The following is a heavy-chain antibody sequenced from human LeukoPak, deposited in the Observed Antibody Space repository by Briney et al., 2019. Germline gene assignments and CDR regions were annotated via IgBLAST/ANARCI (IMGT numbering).Heavy chain of an antibody. Sequence: GGSLRLSCAASGFTVSSNYMTWVRQAPGKRLEWVSVIYSGGSTYYADSVKGRFTISRDNSKNTLYLQMNSLRAEDTAVYYCARDRDGYNYWFDPWGQGTLVTVSS. CDR1: GFTVSSNY. CDR3: ARDRDGYNYWFDP. CDR2: IYSGGST. D-gene: IGHD5-24*01. V-gene: IGHV3-53*01. J-gene: IGHJ5*02.